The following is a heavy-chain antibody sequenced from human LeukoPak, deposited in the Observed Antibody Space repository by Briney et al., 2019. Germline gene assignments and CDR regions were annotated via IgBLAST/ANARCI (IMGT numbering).Heavy chain of an antibody. Sequence: GGSLRLSCAASGFTFSSFAMSWVRQAPGKGLEWVAVISYDGSNRYYADSVKGRFTISRDNSKNTLYLQMNSLRAEDTAVYYCARQYYYDSSGYYLVGGGFDYWGQGTLVTVSS. CDR3: ARQYYYDSSGYYLVGGGFDY. CDR1: GFTFSSFA. CDR2: ISYDGSNR. D-gene: IGHD3-22*01. J-gene: IGHJ4*02. V-gene: IGHV3-30*04.